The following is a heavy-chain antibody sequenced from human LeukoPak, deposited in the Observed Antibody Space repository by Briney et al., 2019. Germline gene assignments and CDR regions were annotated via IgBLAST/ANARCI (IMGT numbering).Heavy chain of an antibody. V-gene: IGHV4-38-2*01. J-gene: IGHJ5*02. Sequence: PSETLSLTCAVSGYSISSGYYWGWIRQPPGKGLEWIGSIYHSGSTYYNPSLKSRVTISVDTSKNQFSLKLSSVTAADTAVYYCASLDYDFWSGCSGRFDPWGQGTLVTVSS. CDR3: ASLDYDFWSGCSGRFDP. CDR2: IYHSGST. CDR1: GYSISSGYY. D-gene: IGHD3-3*01.